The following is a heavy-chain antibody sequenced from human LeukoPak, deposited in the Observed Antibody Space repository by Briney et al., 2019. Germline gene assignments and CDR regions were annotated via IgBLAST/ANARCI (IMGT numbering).Heavy chain of an antibody. J-gene: IGHJ5*01. CDR2: IESKTDGGTT. D-gene: IGHD2-15*01. CDR3: TTDSSFGARHCSGGSCYDS. CDR1: GFTFSNAW. Sequence: PGGSLRLSCAASGFTFSNAWMNWVRQAPGKGLEFVGRIESKTDGGTTYYAAPVKGRFSISRDDSKNTLYLQVNSLKTKDTAVYYYTTDSSFGARHCSGGSCYDSWGQGTLVTVSS. V-gene: IGHV3-15*04.